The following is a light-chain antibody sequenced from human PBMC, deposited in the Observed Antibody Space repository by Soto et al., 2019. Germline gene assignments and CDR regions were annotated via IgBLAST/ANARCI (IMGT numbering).Light chain of an antibody. CDR2: GAA. V-gene: IGKV3-20*01. J-gene: IGKJ1*01. Sequence: EILLTQSPGTLSRSPGERPTFSSRASQSVSNNYLPRYQQKPGQAPRLLIYGAANRATGSSDRFSGSGSGTDFTLTISTLEPEDFAVYYCQQYGSSGTFGQGTKVDIK. CDR3: QQYGSSGT. CDR1: QSVSNNY.